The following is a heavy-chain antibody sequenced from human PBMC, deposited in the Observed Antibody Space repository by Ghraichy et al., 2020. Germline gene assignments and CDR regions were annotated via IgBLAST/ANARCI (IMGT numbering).Heavy chain of an antibody. J-gene: IGHJ4*02. CDR2: INHSGSS. D-gene: IGHD6-13*01. CDR1: GGSFSGYY. V-gene: IGHV4-34*01. CDR3: ARGPEGSVAAAGIDY. Sequence: SETLSLTCAVYGGSFSGYYWSWIRQPPGKGLEWIGEINHSGSSNYNPSLKSRVTISVDTSKNQFSLKLSSVTAADTAVYYCARGPEGSVAAAGIDYWGQGTLVTVSS.